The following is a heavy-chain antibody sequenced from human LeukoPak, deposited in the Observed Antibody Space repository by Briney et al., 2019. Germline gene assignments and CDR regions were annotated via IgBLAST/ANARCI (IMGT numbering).Heavy chain of an antibody. J-gene: IGHJ4*02. D-gene: IGHD3-22*01. CDR3: ARGRGYYYLD. Sequence: SETLSLTCTVSGGSISSYYWSWIRQPPGKGLEWIGYIYYSGSINYNPSLKSRVTISVDTSKNQFSLKLSSVTAADTAVYYCARGRGYYYLDWGQGTLVTVSS. CDR1: GGSISSYY. V-gene: IGHV4-59*01. CDR2: IYYSGSI.